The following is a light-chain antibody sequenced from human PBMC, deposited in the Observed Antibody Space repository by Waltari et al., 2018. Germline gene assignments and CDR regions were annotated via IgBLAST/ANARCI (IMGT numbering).Light chain of an antibody. Sequence: SCRASQNIIKYLACYQKKPGQAPRLLIYHTSIRAAGIPDRFSGSGSGTDFSLFISRLEPEDFAVYYCQHYVRLPATFGQGTKVEIK. J-gene: IGKJ1*01. V-gene: IGKV3-20*01. CDR1: QNIIKY. CDR2: HTS. CDR3: QHYVRLPAT.